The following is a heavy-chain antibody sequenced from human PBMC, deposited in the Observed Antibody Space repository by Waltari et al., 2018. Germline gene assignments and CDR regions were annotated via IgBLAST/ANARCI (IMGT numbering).Heavy chain of an antibody. CDR1: GFTFGTYA. D-gene: IGHD6-13*01. J-gene: IGHJ5*02. CDR2: ISDNARST. CDR3: AKRAYSSSWFWFDP. Sequence: EVQLLESGGGLVQPGGSLRLSCAASGFTFGTYAMSWVGQAPGKGLEWVSSISDNARSTYYADSVKGRFTISRDNSKNALYLQMNSLRAEDTAVYYCAKRAYSSSWFWFDPWGQGTLVTVSS. V-gene: IGHV3-23*01.